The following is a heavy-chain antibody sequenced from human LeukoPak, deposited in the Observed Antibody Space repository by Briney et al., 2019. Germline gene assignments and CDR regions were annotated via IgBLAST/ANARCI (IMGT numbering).Heavy chain of an antibody. CDR1: GFTFSSYW. D-gene: IGHD3-10*01. J-gene: IGHJ3*02. CDR2: IKQGGSEK. Sequence: GGSLRLSCAASGFTFSSYWMSWVRQAPGKGLEWVANIKQGGSEKYYVDSVKGRFTISRDNAKNSLYLQMNSLRAEDTAVYYCARDAVLLWFGEPRAFDIWGQGTIVTVSS. V-gene: IGHV3-7*03. CDR3: ARDAVLLWFGEPRAFDI.